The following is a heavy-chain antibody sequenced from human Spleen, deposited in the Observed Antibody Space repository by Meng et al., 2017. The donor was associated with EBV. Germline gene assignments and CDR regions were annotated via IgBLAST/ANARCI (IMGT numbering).Heavy chain of an antibody. CDR1: GDSVSSNSVV. V-gene: IGHV6-1*01. J-gene: IGHJ4*02. CDR2: TYYRSEWYH. CDR3: ATSGWSDYYDS. D-gene: IGHD6-19*01. Sequence: QAQLHQSGPGLVKVSQTLSLTCDISGDSVSSNSVVWTWIRQSPWRGLEWLGRTYYRSEWYHDYAGSVKSRITINPDTSKNQFSLQLDSVTPEDTAVYYCATSGWSDYYDSWGQGTLVTVSS.